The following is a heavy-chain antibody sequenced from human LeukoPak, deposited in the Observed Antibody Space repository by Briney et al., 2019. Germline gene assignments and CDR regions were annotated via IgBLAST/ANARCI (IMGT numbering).Heavy chain of an antibody. J-gene: IGHJ4*02. CDR2: SSPYNGNT. Sequence: ASVKVSCKASGYTFTTYGISWVRQAAGQGREWMGWSSPYNGNTNYAQKLRGRVTMTTDTSTSTAYMELRSLRSDDTAVYYCARGGTSGWRTPNDDYWGQGTLVTVSS. CDR1: GYTFTTYG. V-gene: IGHV1-18*01. CDR3: ARGGTSGWRTPNDDY. D-gene: IGHD6-19*01.